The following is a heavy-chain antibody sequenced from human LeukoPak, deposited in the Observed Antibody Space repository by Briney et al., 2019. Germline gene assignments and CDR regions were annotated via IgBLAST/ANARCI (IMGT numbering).Heavy chain of an antibody. J-gene: IGHJ3*02. V-gene: IGHV1-46*01. CDR1: GYTFTSYA. Sequence: ASVKVSCKASGYTFTSYAMHWVRQAPGQGLEWMGIVNPGGDSTNYAQDFQGRLTLTGDTSTSTVYMELSSLRSEDTAVYYCARVRDGYNDAYDIWGQGTMVTVTS. D-gene: IGHD5-24*01. CDR2: VNPGGDST. CDR3: ARVRDGYNDAYDI.